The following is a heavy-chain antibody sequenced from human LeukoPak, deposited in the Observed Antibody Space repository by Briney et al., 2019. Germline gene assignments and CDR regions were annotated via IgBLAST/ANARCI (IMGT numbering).Heavy chain of an antibody. Sequence: ASVKVSCKASGYTFTSYAMNWVRQAPGQGLEWMGWINTNTGNPTYAQGFTGRFVFSLDTSVSTAYLQINSLKAEDTAVYYCATNIVLIDYYGMDVWGQGTTVTVSS. CDR1: GYTFTSYA. CDR2: INTNTGNP. J-gene: IGHJ6*02. CDR3: ATNIVLIDYYGMDV. D-gene: IGHD2-8*01. V-gene: IGHV7-4-1*02.